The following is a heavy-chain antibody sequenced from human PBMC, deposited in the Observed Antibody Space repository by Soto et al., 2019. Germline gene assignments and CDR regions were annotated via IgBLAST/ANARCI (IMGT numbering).Heavy chain of an antibody. V-gene: IGHV4-30-4*01. J-gene: IGHJ4*02. Sequence: SETRSLTCPVSARSITTNDHYWTWIRQPPGKGLEWIGYIYYTGSTNYNPSVKSRVTIPRETSKQPLPPKVDPMTAAASTTYYPAGDRTNSPDFFDFWGQGTLVTVSS. CDR1: ARSITTNDHY. CDR2: IYYTGST. CDR3: AGDRTNSPDFFDF. D-gene: IGHD2-2*01.